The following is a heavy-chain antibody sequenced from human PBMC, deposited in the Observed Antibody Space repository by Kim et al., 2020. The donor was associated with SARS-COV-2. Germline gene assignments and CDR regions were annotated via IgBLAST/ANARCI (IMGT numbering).Heavy chain of an antibody. V-gene: IGHV3-21*01. CDR3: ARTRDSGWSYFDY. D-gene: IGHD6-19*01. J-gene: IGHJ4*02. Sequence: YADSVKGRFTIASDNAKNSRYLQMNSLRAEDTALYYCARTRDSGWSYFDYWGQGTLVTVSS.